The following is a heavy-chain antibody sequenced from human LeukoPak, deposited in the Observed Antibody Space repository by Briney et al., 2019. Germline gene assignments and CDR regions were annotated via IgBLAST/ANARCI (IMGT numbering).Heavy chain of an antibody. V-gene: IGHV1-69*13. Sequence: ASVKVSCKASGGTFSSYAISWVRQAPGQGLEWMGGIIPIFGSANYAQKFQGRVTITADESTSTAYMELSSLRFEDTAMYYCARNVWRSSVHDAFDIWGQGTMVTVSS. J-gene: IGHJ3*02. D-gene: IGHD1-1*01. CDR2: IIPIFGSA. CDR3: ARNVWRSSVHDAFDI. CDR1: GGTFSSYA.